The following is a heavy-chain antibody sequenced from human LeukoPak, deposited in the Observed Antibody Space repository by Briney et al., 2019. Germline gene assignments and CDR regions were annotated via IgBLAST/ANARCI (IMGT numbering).Heavy chain of an antibody. V-gene: IGHV4-34*01. Sequence: SETLSLTCAVYGGSFSDDYWTWIRQPPGKGLEWIGEINHSGSTNYNPSLKSRVTISVDTSKNQFSLKLSSVTAADTAVYYCARGTYYYDSSGHYYVVKNRYYFDYWGQGTPVTVSS. CDR1: GGSFSDDY. CDR2: INHSGST. CDR3: ARGTYYYDSSGHYYVVKNRYYFDY. D-gene: IGHD3-22*01. J-gene: IGHJ4*02.